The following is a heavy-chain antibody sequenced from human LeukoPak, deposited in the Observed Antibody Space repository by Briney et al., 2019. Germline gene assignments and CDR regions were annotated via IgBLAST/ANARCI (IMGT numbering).Heavy chain of an antibody. J-gene: IGHJ4*02. Sequence: ASVKVSCKASGGTFSSYAISWVRQAPGQWLEWMGGIIPIFGTANYAQKFQGRVAITADESTSTAYMELSSLRSEDTAVYYCARRDGYNDAIDYWGQGTLVTVSS. CDR1: GGTFSSYA. CDR2: IIPIFGTA. V-gene: IGHV1-69*13. D-gene: IGHD5-24*01. CDR3: ARRDGYNDAIDY.